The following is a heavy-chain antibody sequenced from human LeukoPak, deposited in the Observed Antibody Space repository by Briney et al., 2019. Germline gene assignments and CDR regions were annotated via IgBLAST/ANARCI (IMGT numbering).Heavy chain of an antibody. D-gene: IGHD3-22*01. CDR2: ISAYNGNT. CDR3: ARDFMAYYYDSSGYSNDDSPIDY. V-gene: IGHV1-18*01. Sequence: GASVKVSCKASGNTFTSYGISWVRQAPGQGLEWMGWISAYNGNTNYAQKLQGRVTMTTDTSTSTAYMELRSLRSDDTAVYYCARDFMAYYYDSSGYSNDDSPIDYWGQGTLVTVSS. CDR1: GNTFTSYG. J-gene: IGHJ4*02.